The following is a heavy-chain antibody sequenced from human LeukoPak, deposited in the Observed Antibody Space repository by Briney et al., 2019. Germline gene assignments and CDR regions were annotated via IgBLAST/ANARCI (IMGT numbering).Heavy chain of an antibody. CDR1: GGSISNYY. D-gene: IGHD5-24*01. Sequence: SETLSLTCTVSGGSISNYYWSWIRQPPGKGLEWFGYIYYSGSTNYNPSLKSRVTISVDTSKNQFSLKLSSVTAADTAVYYCARAVEMASFWSFDYWGQGTLVTVSS. V-gene: IGHV4-59*01. CDR2: IYYSGST. J-gene: IGHJ4*02. CDR3: ARAVEMASFWSFDY.